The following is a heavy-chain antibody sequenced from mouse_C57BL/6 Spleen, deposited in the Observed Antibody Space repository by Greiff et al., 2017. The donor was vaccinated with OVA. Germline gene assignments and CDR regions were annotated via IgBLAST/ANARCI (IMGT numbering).Heavy chain of an antibody. CDR1: GYTFTSYW. CDR3: ARGVDSVQLGGNDAMDY. Sequence: QVQLQQPGAELVKPGASVKLSCKASGYTFTSYWMQWVKQRPGQGLEWIGEIDPSDSYTNYNQKFKGKATLTVDTSSSTAYMQLSSLTSEDSAVYYCARGVDSVQLGGNDAMDYWGQGTSVTVSS. CDR2: IDPSDSYT. J-gene: IGHJ4*01. D-gene: IGHD4-1*02. V-gene: IGHV1-50*01.